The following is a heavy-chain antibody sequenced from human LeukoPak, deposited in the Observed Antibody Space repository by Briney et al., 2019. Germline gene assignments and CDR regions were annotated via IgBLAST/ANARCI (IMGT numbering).Heavy chain of an antibody. CDR2: INHSGST. J-gene: IGHJ6*02. CDR3: ARGRSHYYGSGSYGRPYGMDV. CDR1: GGSISGYY. Sequence: PSETLSLTCTVSGGSISGYYWSWIRQPPGKGLEWIGEINHSGSTNYNPSLKSRVTISVDTSKNQFSLKLSSVTAADTAVYYCARGRSHYYGSGSYGRPYGMDVWGQGTTVTVSS. V-gene: IGHV4-34*01. D-gene: IGHD3-10*01.